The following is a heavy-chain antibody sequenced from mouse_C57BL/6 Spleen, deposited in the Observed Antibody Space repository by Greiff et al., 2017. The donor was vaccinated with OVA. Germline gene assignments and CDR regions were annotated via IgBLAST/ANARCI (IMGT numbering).Heavy chain of an antibody. CDR2: IYTGSGNT. D-gene: IGHD1-1*01. V-gene: IGHV1-66*01. CDR1: GYCFTSYY. Sequence: QVQLQQSGPELVTPGASVKISCKASGYCFTSYYIHWVKQRPGQGLEWIGWIYTGSGNTKYNAKLKGKATLTADTSSSPAYMQLSSLTSEDSAVYYCARVTTVVAGDYWGKGTTLTVSS. J-gene: IGHJ2*01. CDR3: ARVTTVVAGDY.